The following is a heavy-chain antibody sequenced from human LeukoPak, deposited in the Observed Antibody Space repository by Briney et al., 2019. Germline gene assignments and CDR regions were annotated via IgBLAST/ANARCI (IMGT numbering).Heavy chain of an antibody. CDR2: INPNTGGT. J-gene: IGHJ4*02. CDR1: GYTFTAYY. D-gene: IGHD3-22*01. V-gene: IGHV1-2*02. CDR3: ARDVLHRIHYDSSAYYPGSSY. Sequence: GASVKVSCKTSGYTFTAYYIHWVRQAPGQGLEWMGWINPNTGGTNYAQKFQGRVTMTRDTSISTAYMELGRLRSDDTAVYYCARDVLHRIHYDSSAYYPGSSYWGQGTLVTVSS.